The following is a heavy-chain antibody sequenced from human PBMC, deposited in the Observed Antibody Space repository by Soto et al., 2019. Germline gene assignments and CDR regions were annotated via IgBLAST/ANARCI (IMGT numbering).Heavy chain of an antibody. CDR2: IKSKTDGGTT. V-gene: IGHV3-15*07. CDR1: GFTFSNAW. Sequence: GGSLRLSCAASGFTFSNAWMNWVRQAPGKGLEWVGRIKSKTDGGTTDYAAPVKGRFTISRDDSKNTLYLQMNSLKTEDTAVYYCTTGGSDDYYGSGTLPDYYYGMDVWGQGTTVTVSS. J-gene: IGHJ6*02. D-gene: IGHD3-10*01. CDR3: TTGGSDDYYGSGTLPDYYYGMDV.